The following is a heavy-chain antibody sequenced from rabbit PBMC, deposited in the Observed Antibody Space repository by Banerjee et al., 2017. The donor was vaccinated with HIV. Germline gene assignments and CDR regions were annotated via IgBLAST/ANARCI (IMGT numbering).Heavy chain of an antibody. D-gene: IGHD4-1*01. V-gene: IGHV1S43*01. Sequence: GLEWIACINTISGSTWYASWAKGRFSISRSTSLNTVTLQMTSLTAADTATYFCARDLSSSGWSDFALWGPGTLVTVS. CDR3: ARDLSSSGWSDFAL. CDR2: INTISGST. J-gene: IGHJ4*01.